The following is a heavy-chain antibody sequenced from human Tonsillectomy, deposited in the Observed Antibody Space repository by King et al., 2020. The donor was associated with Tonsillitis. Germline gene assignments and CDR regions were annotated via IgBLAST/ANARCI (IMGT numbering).Heavy chain of an antibody. CDR3: ARHYDFSPLRAFDI. CDR2: INPSGGST. D-gene: IGHD3-3*01. V-gene: IGHV1-46*01. J-gene: IGHJ3*02. CDR1: GYTFTSYY. Sequence: QLVQSGAEVKKPGASVKVSCKTSGYTFTSYYMHWVRQAPGQGLEWVGIINPSGGSTSYAQKFQGRVTMTRDTSTSTVYMELSGLRSDDTAVYDCARHYDFSPLRAFDICGQGTMVTVSS.